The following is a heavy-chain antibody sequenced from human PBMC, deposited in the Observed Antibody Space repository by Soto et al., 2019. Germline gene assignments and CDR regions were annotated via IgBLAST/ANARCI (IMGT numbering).Heavy chain of an antibody. CDR1: GGSISSSSYY. J-gene: IGHJ5*02. D-gene: IGHD6-13*01. V-gene: IGHV4-39*01. Sequence: KPSETLSLTCTVSGGSISSSSYYWGWIRQPPGKGLEWIGSIYYGGSTYYNPSLKSLVTISVDTSKNQSSLRLSTVTAADTADYYCARLPWGSYSRANWFDLWGQGTLVTVSS. CDR3: ARLPWGSYSRANWFDL. CDR2: IYYGGST.